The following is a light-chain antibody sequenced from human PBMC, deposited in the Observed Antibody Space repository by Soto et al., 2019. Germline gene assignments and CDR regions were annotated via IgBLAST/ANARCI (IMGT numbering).Light chain of an antibody. CDR2: GAS. CDR1: QSVSSSY. J-gene: IGKJ1*01. CDR3: QQYGSPWT. V-gene: IGKV3-20*01. Sequence: EIVLTQSPGTLSLSPGERATLSCRASQSVSSSYLAWYQQKPGQAPRLLIYGASSRATGIPDRFIGSGSGTDFTLTISRLEPEDLAVYYCQQYGSPWTFGQGTKVE.